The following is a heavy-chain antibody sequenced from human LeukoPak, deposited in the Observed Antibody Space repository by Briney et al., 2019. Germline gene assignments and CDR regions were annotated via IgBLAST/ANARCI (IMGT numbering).Heavy chain of an antibody. J-gene: IGHJ5*02. Sequence: EASVKVSCKASGYTFTGYYMHWVRQAPGQGLEWMGWINPNTGATKYAEKFQGRVTMTGDTSISTGYMELSSLRSDDTAVYFCAGKYDILTGYDNWFDPWGQGTLVTVSS. V-gene: IGHV1-2*02. D-gene: IGHD3-9*01. CDR3: AGKYDILTGYDNWFDP. CDR2: INPNTGAT. CDR1: GYTFTGYY.